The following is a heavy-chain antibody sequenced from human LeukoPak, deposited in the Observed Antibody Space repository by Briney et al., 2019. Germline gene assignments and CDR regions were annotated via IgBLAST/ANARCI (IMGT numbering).Heavy chain of an antibody. CDR3: ARGLRYFDWLTVRYFDL. CDR2: IYYSGST. V-gene: IGHV4-61*01. Sequence: KASETLSLTCTVSGGSVSSDSYYWSWIRQPPGKGLEWIGYIYYSGSTNYNPSLKSRVTISVDTSKNQFSLKLSSVTAADTAVYYCARGLRYFDWLTVRYFDLWGRGTLVTVSS. D-gene: IGHD3-9*01. CDR1: GGSVSSDSYY. J-gene: IGHJ2*01.